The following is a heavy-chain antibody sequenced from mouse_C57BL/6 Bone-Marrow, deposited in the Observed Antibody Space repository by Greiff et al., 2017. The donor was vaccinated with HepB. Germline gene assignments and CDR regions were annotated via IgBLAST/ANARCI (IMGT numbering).Heavy chain of an antibody. Sequence: EVQLQQSGPELVKPGASVKISCKASGYTFTDYYMNWVKQSHGKSLEWIGDINPNNGGTSYNQKFKGKATLTVDKSSSTAYMELRSLTSEDSAVYYCARGTTVVATAAYFDYWGQGTTLTVSS. D-gene: IGHD1-1*01. CDR2: INPNNGGT. CDR1: GYTFTDYY. V-gene: IGHV1-26*01. CDR3: ARGTTVVATAAYFDY. J-gene: IGHJ2*01.